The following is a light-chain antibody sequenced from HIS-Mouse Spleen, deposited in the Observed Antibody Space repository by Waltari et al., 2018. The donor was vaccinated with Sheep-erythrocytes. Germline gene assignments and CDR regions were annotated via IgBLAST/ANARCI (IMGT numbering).Light chain of an antibody. CDR2: DVS. V-gene: IGLV2-14*03. CDR3: SSYTSSSTL. Sequence: QSALTQPAAVSGSPGQSITIPCTGTSSDVGGSNYVYWYQQHPGKAPKLMIYDVSNRPSGVSNRFSGSKSGNTASLTISGLQAEDEADYYCSSYTSSSTLFGGGTKLTVL. J-gene: IGLJ2*01. CDR1: SSDVGGSNY.